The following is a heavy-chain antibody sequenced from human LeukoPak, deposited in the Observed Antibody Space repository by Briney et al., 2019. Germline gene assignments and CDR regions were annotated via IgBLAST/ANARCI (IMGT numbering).Heavy chain of an antibody. V-gene: IGHV5-51*01. D-gene: IGHD6-6*01. CDR2: IYPGEANI. CDR3: ARHITTSSTSSHFDS. Sequence: GESLKISCKGCGYYFTNYWIAWVRQMPGKGLEWMGYIYPGEANIRYSPSFQGRVTISADRSINTAYLQWNSLRASDTAMYYCARHITTSSTSSHFDSWGQGTLVTVSS. J-gene: IGHJ4*02. CDR1: GYYFTNYW.